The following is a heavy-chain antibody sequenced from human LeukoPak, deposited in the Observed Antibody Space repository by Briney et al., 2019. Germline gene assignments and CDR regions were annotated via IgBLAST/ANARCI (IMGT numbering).Heavy chain of an antibody. J-gene: IGHJ6*03. CDR1: GGTFSSYA. V-gene: IGHV1-69*13. CDR2: IIPIFGTA. D-gene: IGHD3-10*01. Sequence: ASVKVSCKASGGTFSSYAISWVRQAPGQGLEWMGGIIPIFGTANYAQKFQGRVTITADESTSTAYMELSSLRAEDTAVYYCARVSSKAMVRGIITKKNYYYYYMDVWGKGTTVTISS. CDR3: ARVSSKAMVRGIITKKNYYYYYMDV.